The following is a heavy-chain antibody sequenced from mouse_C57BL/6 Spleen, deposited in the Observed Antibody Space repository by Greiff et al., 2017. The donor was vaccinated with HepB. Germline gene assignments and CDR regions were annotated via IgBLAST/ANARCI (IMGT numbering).Heavy chain of an antibody. CDR3: TNLPGSSCYAMDY. CDR2: IDPENGDT. J-gene: IGHJ4*01. D-gene: IGHD1-1*01. V-gene: IGHV14-4*01. CDR1: GFNIKDDY. Sequence: EVQLQQSGAELVRPGASVKLSCTASGFNIKDDYMHWVKQRPEQGLEWIGWIDPENGDTEYASKFQGKATITADTSSNTAYLQLSSLTSEDTAVYYCTNLPGSSCYAMDYWGQGTSVTVSS.